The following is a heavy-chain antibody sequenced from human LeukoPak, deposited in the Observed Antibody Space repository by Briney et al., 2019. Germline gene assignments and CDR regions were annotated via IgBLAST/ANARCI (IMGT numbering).Heavy chain of an antibody. J-gene: IGHJ3*02. CDR1: GFTFSSYA. V-gene: IGHV3-23*01. Sequence: GGSLRLSCATSGFTFSSYAMSWVRQAPGKGLDWVSTISGRGDNTYYADSVKGRFTISRDNSKNTLYLQMNSLRTGDTAVYYCAKGIGLANDAFDIWGQGTMVTVSS. CDR2: ISGRGDNT. CDR3: AKGIGLANDAFDI. D-gene: IGHD1-26*01.